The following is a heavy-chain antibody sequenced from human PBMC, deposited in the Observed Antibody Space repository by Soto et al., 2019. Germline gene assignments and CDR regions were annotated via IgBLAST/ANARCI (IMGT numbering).Heavy chain of an antibody. CDR3: ARDGSMVRGVNYYYYGMDV. V-gene: IGHV1-18*01. D-gene: IGHD3-10*01. CDR2: INAYNGNT. Sequence: VKVSCKASGYTFTSYTMHWVRQAPGQRLEWMGWINAYNGNTNYAQKLQGRVTMTTDTSTSTAYMELRSLRSDDTAVYYCARDGSMVRGVNYYYYGMDVWGQGTTVTVSS. J-gene: IGHJ6*02. CDR1: GYTFTSYT.